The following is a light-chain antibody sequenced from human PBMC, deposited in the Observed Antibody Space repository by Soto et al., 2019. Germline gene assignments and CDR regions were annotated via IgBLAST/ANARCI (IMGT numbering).Light chain of an antibody. CDR2: NSY. J-gene: IGLJ1*01. V-gene: IGLV1-44*01. CDR3: AAWDASLNGYV. CDR1: SSNIGSKT. Sequence: QSVLTQPPSASGTPGQRATISCSGSSSNIGSKTVNWYQQLPGTVPKRLIYNSYQRPSGVPDRFSGSKSGTSASLAISGLESEDEAEYYCAAWDASLNGYVFGAGTKLTVL.